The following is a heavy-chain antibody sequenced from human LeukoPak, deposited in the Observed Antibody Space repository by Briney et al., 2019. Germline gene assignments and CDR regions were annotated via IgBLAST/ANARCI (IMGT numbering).Heavy chain of an antibody. V-gene: IGHV4-39*07. CDR3: ARRYNWNNRWD. J-gene: IGHJ4*02. D-gene: IGHD1/OR15-1a*01. Sequence: PSETLSLTCTVSGGSISSTNYYWGWIRQPPGKGLEWIGSIYYSGSTYYNPSLKSRLTISLDTSKNQFSLRLSSVTAADTAFYYCARRYNWNNRWDWGQGTLVTVSP. CDR2: IYYSGST. CDR1: GGSISSTNYY.